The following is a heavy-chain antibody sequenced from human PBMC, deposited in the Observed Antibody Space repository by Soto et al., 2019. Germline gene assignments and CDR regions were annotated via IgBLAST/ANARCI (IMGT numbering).Heavy chain of an antibody. Sequence: ASNAVSLTCTVSGGSISSGGYYWSWIRQHPGKGLEWIGYIYYSGSTYYNPSLKSRVTISVDTSKNQFSLKLSSVTAADTAVYYCARSDSSSWYAYYYYGMDVRGQGTTVTVS. CDR2: IYYSGST. CDR3: ARSDSSSWYAYYYYGMDV. V-gene: IGHV4-31*03. CDR1: GGSISSGGYY. D-gene: IGHD6-13*01. J-gene: IGHJ6*02.